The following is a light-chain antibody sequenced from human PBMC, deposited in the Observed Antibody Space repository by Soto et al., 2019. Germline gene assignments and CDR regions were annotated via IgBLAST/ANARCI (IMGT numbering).Light chain of an antibody. V-gene: IGLV7-46*01. CDR3: LLSYSGARFWV. CDR2: DTS. CDR1: TGAVTSGHY. J-gene: IGLJ3*02. Sequence: QAVVTQEPSLNVSPGGTVTLTCGSSTGAVTSGHYPYWFQQKPGQAPRTLIYDTSNKHSWTPARFSGSLLGGKAALTLSGAQPEDEAEYYCLLSYSGARFWVFGGGTKLTVL.